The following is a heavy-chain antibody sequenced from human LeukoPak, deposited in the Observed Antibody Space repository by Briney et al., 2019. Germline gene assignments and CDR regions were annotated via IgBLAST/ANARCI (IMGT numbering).Heavy chain of an antibody. V-gene: IGHV4-34*01. CDR2: INHSGST. J-gene: IGHJ5*02. Sequence: PSETLSLTCAVYGGSFSGYYWSWIRQPPGKGLEWIGEINHSGSTNYNPSLKSRVTISVDTSKNQFSLKLSSVTAADTAVYYCPSLGTIGTYRRGRDRRNWFDTWGQGTPVTVSS. D-gene: IGHD3-16*01. CDR3: PSLGTIGTYRRGRDRRNWFDT. CDR1: GGSFSGYY.